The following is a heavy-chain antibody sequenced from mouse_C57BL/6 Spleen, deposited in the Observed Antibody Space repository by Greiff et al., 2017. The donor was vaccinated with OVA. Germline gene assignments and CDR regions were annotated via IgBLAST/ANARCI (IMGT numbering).Heavy chain of an antibody. CDR1: GYTFTSYT. CDR2: INPSSGYT. J-gene: IGHJ3*01. CDR3: ARGGNDDYDALAY. V-gene: IGHV1-4*01. Sequence: QVQLQQSGAELARPGASVKMSCKASGYTFTSYTMHWVKQRPGQGLEWIGYINPSSGYTKYNQKFKDKATLTADKSSSTAYMQLSSLTSEDSAVYYCARGGNDDYDALAYWGQGTLVTVSA. D-gene: IGHD2-4*01.